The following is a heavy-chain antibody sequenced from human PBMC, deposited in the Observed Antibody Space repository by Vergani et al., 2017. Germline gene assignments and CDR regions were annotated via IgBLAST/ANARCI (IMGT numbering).Heavy chain of an antibody. CDR1: GGSFSGYY. CDR3: PYYYDSSGYY. Sequence: QVQLQQWGAGLLKPSETLSLTCAVHGGSFSGYYWSWIRQPPGKGLEWIGEINHSGSTNYNPSLKSRVTISVDTSKNQFSLKLSSVTAADTAVYYCPYYYDSSGYYCGQGTLVTVSS. V-gene: IGHV4-34*01. D-gene: IGHD3-22*01. J-gene: IGHJ4*02. CDR2: INHSGST.